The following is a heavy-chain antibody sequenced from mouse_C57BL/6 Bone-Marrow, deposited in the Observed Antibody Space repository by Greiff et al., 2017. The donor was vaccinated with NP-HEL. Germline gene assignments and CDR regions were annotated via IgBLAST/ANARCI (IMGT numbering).Heavy chain of an antibody. Sequence: PLPPSFPSLVNPGASVKLSCKASGYTFTPYSIHWVKQRPGPGLVWIGWFYPCSGSIKYNEKFKDKATLTADKSSSTVYMELSRLTSEDSAVYFCARHEDYYDYEGGFAYWGQGTLVTVSA. CDR3: ARHEDYYDYEGGFAY. CDR1: GYTFTPYS. D-gene: IGHD2-4*01. CDR2: FYPCSGSI. J-gene: IGHJ3*01. V-gene: IGHV1-62-2*01.